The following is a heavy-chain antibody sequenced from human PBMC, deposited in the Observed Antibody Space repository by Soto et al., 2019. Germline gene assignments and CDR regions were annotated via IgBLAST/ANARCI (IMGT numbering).Heavy chain of an antibody. Sequence: EVQLVESGGGLVQPGGSLRLSCAASGFTFSSYWMHWVRQAPGKGLVWVSRINSDGSSTTYADSVKGRFTISRDNAKNTRYLQMNSLRAEDTAVYYCVRVPTGGYAFSLDDYWGQGTLVTVSS. D-gene: IGHD5-12*01. V-gene: IGHV3-74*01. CDR2: INSDGSST. J-gene: IGHJ4*02. CDR1: GFTFSSYW. CDR3: VRVPTGGYAFSLDDY.